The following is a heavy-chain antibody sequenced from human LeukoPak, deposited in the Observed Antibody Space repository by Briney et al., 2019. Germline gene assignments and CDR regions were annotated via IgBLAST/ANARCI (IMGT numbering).Heavy chain of an antibody. CDR3: AKDQVDSSGYPLDYYYYYYMDV. CDR1: GFTFSSYA. D-gene: IGHD3-22*01. Sequence: GGSLRLSCAASGFTFSSYAMHWVRQAPGKGLEWVAVISYDGSNKYYADSVKGRFTISRDNSKNTLYLQMNSLRAEDTAVYYCAKDQVDSSGYPLDYYYYYYMDVWGKGTTVTISS. V-gene: IGHV3-30*04. J-gene: IGHJ6*03. CDR2: ISYDGSNK.